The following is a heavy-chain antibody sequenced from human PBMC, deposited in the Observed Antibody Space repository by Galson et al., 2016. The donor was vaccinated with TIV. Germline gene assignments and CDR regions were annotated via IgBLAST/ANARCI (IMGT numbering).Heavy chain of an antibody. D-gene: IGHD2-15*01. J-gene: IGHJ4*02. CDR2: VSYDGRTK. V-gene: IGHV3-30-3*01. CDR3: ARERTSVVGRSLDF. Sequence: SLRLSCAASQFPFSDYWMNWIRQAPGKGLEWVAIVSYDGRTKDDSDSVRGRFTISRDNSKNTLYLQMNGLRREDTGIYYCARERTSVVGRSLDFWGQGTVVTVSS. CDR1: QFPFSDYW.